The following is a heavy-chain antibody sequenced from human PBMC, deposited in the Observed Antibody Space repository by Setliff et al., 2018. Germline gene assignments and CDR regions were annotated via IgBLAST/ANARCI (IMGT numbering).Heavy chain of an antibody. J-gene: IGHJ3*01. Sequence: ASVKVSCKTSGFMFSTYGLSWVRQAPGQGLEWVGWINPHSGGTTFARKFQGRVTMTRDTSISTAHMELSSLRSDDTAVYYCATDHYNRFDVWCQGTMVTVSS. CDR1: GFMFSTYG. V-gene: IGHV1-2*02. D-gene: IGHD4-4*01. CDR3: ATDHYNRFDV. CDR2: INPHSGGT.